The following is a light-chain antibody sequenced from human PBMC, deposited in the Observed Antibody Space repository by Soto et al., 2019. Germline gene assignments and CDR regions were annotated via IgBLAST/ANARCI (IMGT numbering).Light chain of an antibody. CDR3: QVWDSSTVV. Sequence: SSELTQPLSVSMALGQTARITCGGDNIGSKNVYWYQQKPGQAPVLVIYRDTNRPSGIPERFSGSNSGNTATLTISRAQAGDEADYYCQVWDSSTVVFGGGTKLTVL. J-gene: IGLJ2*01. CDR1: NIGSKN. CDR2: RDT. V-gene: IGLV3-9*01.